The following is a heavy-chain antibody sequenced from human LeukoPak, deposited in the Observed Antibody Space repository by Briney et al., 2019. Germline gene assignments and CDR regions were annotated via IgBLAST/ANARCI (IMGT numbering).Heavy chain of an antibody. CDR2: IYTSGST. D-gene: IGHD6-13*01. CDR3: ARGTPLYSSSWYSYFDY. J-gene: IGHJ4*02. CDR1: GGSISSGSYY. V-gene: IGHV4-61*02. Sequence: SQTLSLTCTVSGGSISSGSYYWSWIRQPAWKGLEWIGRIYTSGSTNYNPSLKSRVTISLDTSKNQFSLKLSSVTAADTAVYYCARGTPLYSSSWYSYFDYWGQGALVTVSS.